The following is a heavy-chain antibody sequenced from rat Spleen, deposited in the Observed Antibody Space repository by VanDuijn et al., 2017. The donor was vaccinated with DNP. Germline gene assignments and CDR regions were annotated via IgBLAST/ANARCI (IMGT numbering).Heavy chain of an antibody. CDR2: IISSGGST. D-gene: IGHD1-4*01. V-gene: IGHV5-31*01. CDR3: TRGSSLPGYLDY. J-gene: IGHJ2*01. CDR1: GFTFSYYW. Sequence: EVQLVESGGDLVQPGRSLKLSCIASGFTFSYYWMTWIRQVPGKGLEWVASIISSGGSTYYPDSVKGRFTISRDNAKNTLYLQMNSLWSEDTATYYCTRGSSLPGYLDYWGQGVLVTVSS.